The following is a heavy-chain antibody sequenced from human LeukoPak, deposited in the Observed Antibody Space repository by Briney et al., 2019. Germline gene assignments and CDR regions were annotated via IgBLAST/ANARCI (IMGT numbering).Heavy chain of an antibody. Sequence: SETLSLTCTVSGGSISNYYWSWIRQPAGKRLEWIGRVYARGSTNYNPSLMSRVTMSVDMSKNEFSLKLTSVTAADTAVYYCARDHYKPFYMDVWGKGTAVTVFS. CDR1: GGSISNYY. CDR2: VYARGST. V-gene: IGHV4-4*07. J-gene: IGHJ6*03. CDR3: ARDHYKPFYMDV. D-gene: IGHD1-1*01.